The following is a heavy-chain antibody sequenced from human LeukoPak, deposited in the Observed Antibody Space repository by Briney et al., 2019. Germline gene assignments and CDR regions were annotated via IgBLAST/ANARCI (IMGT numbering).Heavy chain of an antibody. V-gene: IGHV4-59*01. J-gene: IGHJ4*02. CDR3: ARLIGLGEVSPYFDY. Sequence: PSETLSLPCTVSGVSMKNYYWTWIRQPPGKGIEWIGYSHHSGTTNYTPSLRGRVTISVDTSKNQFSLKLNSVTAADTAVYYCARLIGLGEVSPYFDYWGQGTLVTVSS. CDR1: GVSMKNYY. D-gene: IGHD3-16*01. CDR2: SHHSGTT.